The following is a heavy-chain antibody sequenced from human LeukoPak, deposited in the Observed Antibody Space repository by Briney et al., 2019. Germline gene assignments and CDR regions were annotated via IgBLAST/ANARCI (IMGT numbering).Heavy chain of an antibody. Sequence: SETLSLTCTVSGDSISTYYWSWIRQPPGKGLEWIGYIYYSGSTTYNPSLKSRVTISADTSKNQFSLKLSSVTAADTAVYYCAGLIRPGWFDPWGQGTLVTVSS. CDR2: IYYSGST. V-gene: IGHV4-59*08. CDR1: GDSISTYY. D-gene: IGHD1-14*01. CDR3: AGLIRPGWFDP. J-gene: IGHJ5*02.